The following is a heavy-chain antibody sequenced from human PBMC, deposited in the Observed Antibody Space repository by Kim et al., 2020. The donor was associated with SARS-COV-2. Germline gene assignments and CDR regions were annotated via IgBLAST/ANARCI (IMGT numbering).Heavy chain of an antibody. CDR1: GFPFDDYY. CDR3: ARDVLDGSPSYHLGRWGSDV. D-gene: IGHD3-10*01. J-gene: IGHJ6*02. V-gene: IGHV3-11*04. Sequence: GGSLRLSCVASGFPFDDYYMSWIRQTPGKGLEWISYITNSDSPIYYADSVRGRFTISRDNAKNSLYLQMNSLRVEDSAVYYCARDVLDGSPSYHLGRWGSDVSGPPTTVTVSS. CDR2: ITNSDSPI.